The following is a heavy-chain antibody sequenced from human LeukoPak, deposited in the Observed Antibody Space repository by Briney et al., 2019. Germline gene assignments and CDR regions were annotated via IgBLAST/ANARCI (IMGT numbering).Heavy chain of an antibody. CDR1: GFTFSSYA. V-gene: IGHV3-30-3*01. Sequence: GGSLRLSCAASGFTFSSYAMHWVRQAPGKGLEWVAVISYDGSNKYYADSVKGRFTISRDNSKNTLYLQMNSLRAGDTAVYYCARDQLTTVTTSHYYYGMDVWGQGTTVTVSS. J-gene: IGHJ6*02. CDR3: ARDQLTTVTTSHYYYGMDV. D-gene: IGHD4-11*01. CDR2: ISYDGSNK.